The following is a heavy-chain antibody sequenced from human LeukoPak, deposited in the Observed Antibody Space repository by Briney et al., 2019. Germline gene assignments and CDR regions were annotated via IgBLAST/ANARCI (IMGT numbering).Heavy chain of an antibody. J-gene: IGHJ1*01. Sequence: PGRSLRLSCAASGFTFSSYAMHWVRQAPGKGLEWVSAISGSGGSTYYADSEKGRFTISRDNSKNTLYLQMNSLRAEDTAVYYCAKEAHYDSSGYPEYFQHWGQGTPVTVSS. CDR1: GFTFSSYA. CDR3: AKEAHYDSSGYPEYFQH. D-gene: IGHD3-22*01. CDR2: ISGSGGST. V-gene: IGHV3-23*01.